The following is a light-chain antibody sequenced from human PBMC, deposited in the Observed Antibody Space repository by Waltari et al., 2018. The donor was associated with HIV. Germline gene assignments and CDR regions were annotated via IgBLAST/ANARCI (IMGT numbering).Light chain of an antibody. CDR2: DS. CDR3: QHHHSWPFT. V-gene: IGKV3-11*01. CDR1: QSVITY. Sequence: EIVLTQSPASLSLSPGDRPTLSCRASQSVITYLGWYQQKPGQAPRLLIFDSKRASGIPARFSGSGSGTDFTLTISGLEPDDSAIYYCQHHHSWPFTFGQGTRLEI. J-gene: IGKJ5*01.